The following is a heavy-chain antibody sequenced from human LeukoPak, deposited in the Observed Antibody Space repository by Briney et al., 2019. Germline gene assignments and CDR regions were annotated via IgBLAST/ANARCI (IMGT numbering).Heavy chain of an antibody. CDR1: GYTFTTYG. J-gene: IGHJ5*02. Sequence: GSSVEVYCKASGYTFTTYGINWVRQDPGQGLECLAWISAYNGNTNYAQRFQGRATMTTDTSTSTAYMELRSLRSDDTAVYYCARDMSGSYSTRFDPWGQGTLVTVSS. CDR2: ISAYNGNT. V-gene: IGHV1-18*01. CDR3: ARDMSGSYSTRFDP. D-gene: IGHD1-26*01.